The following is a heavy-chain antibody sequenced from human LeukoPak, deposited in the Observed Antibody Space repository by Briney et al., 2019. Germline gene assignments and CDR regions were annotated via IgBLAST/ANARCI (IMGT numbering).Heavy chain of an antibody. V-gene: IGHV5-51*01. CDR3: ARAPEMAVDY. CDR2: IYPGDSDT. J-gene: IGHJ4*02. CDR1: GSIFTSYW. D-gene: IGHD5-24*01. Sequence: GASLKISCQGSGSIFTSYWIGWVRQLPGKGLEWMGIIYPGDSDTSYSPSFQGQVTLSADKSISPAYLQWSSLKASDTAMYYCARAPEMAVDYWGQGTLVTVSS.